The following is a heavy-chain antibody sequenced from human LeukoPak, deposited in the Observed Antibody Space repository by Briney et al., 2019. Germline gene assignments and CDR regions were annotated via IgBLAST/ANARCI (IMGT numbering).Heavy chain of an antibody. J-gene: IGHJ6*03. CDR2: IYTSGST. CDR3: ARDVEGAVVVPAAPGPYYYYYYMDV. V-gene: IGHV4-4*07. D-gene: IGHD2-2*01. CDR1: GGSISSYY. Sequence: SETLSLTCTVSGGSISSYYWSWIRQPAGKGLEWIGRIYTSGSTNYNPSLKSRVTMSVDTSKNQFSLKLSSVTAADTAVYYCARDVEGAVVVPAAPGPYYYYYYMDVWGKGTTVTVSS.